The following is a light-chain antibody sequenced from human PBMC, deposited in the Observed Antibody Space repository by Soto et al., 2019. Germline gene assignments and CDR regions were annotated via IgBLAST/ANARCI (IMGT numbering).Light chain of an antibody. CDR1: SGYSNYK. V-gene: IGLV9-49*01. J-gene: IGLJ2*01. CDR2: VGTGGIVG. Sequence: QLVLTQPPSASASLGASVTLTCTLSSGYSNYKVDWYQQRPGKGPRFVMRVGTGGIVGSKGDGIPDRFSVLGSGLNRYLTIKNIQEEDESDYHCGADHGSGSNVLVVFGGGTKLTVL. CDR3: GADHGSGSNVLVV.